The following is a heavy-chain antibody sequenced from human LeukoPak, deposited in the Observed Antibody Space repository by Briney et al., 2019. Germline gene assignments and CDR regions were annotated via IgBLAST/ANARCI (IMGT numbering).Heavy chain of an antibody. CDR1: SGSISSSY. J-gene: IGHJ4*02. CDR2: VHISGDT. V-gene: IGHV4-4*09. CDR3: ARGNGGIRGNYFDH. Sequence: PSETLSLTCTVSSGSISSSYWSWIRQPPGKGLEWIGYVHISGDTYYRPSLRSRVAISLDTSKNQFSLNLSSVTAADTAVYYCARGNGGIRGNYFDHWGQGTLVTVSS. D-gene: IGHD3-16*01.